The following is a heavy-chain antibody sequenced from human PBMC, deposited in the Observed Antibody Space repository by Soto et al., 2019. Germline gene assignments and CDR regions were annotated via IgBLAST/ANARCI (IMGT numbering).Heavy chain of an antibody. CDR3: ARFGISTGRYGRDV. V-gene: IGHV4-4*02. J-gene: IGHJ6*02. D-gene: IGHD2-2*01. Sequence: QVQLQESGPGLVKPSGTLSLTCAVSGASISSTCWWTWVRQPPGKGLEWIGEIYYSGSTNYNPSLRSRATISVDKSTNQFSLKVSSVTAADTAVDYGARFGISTGRYGRDVWGQGTTVTVSS. CDR1: GASISSTCW. CDR2: IYYSGST.